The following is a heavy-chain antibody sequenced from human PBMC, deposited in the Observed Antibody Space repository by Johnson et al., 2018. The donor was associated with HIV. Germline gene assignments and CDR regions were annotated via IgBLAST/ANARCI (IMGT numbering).Heavy chain of an antibody. Sequence: QVQLVESGGGLVKPGGSLRLSCAASGFTLSIYGMHWVRQAPGKGLEWVTFIRYDGSNKYYADSVKGRFTISRDNSKNTLYLKMNSLRAEDTAVYYCAKDNWQWLDDAFDPGRQWTMVTVSS. CDR2: IRYDGSNK. J-gene: IGHJ3*01. CDR1: GFTLSIYG. V-gene: IGHV3-30*02. CDR3: AKDNWQWLDDAFDP. D-gene: IGHD6-19*01.